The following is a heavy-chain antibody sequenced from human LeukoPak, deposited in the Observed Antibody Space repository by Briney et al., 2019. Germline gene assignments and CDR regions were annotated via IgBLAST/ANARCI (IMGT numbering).Heavy chain of an antibody. D-gene: IGHD5-12*01. CDR2: ISYDGSNK. CDR3: ARDNDIVAKPPPYYYYGMDV. V-gene: IGHV3-30-3*01. J-gene: IGHJ6*02. Sequence: PGGSLRLSCAASGFTFSSYAMHWVRQAPGKGLEWVAVISYDGSNKYYADSVKGRYTISRDNSKNTLYLQMNSLRAEDTAVYYCARDNDIVAKPPPYYYYGMDVWGHGTTVTVSS. CDR1: GFTFSSYA.